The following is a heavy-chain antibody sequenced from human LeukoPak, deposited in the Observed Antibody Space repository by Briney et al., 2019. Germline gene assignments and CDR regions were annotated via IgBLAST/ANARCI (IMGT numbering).Heavy chain of an antibody. V-gene: IGHV4-39*01. CDR2: IYYSGNT. J-gene: IGHJ4*02. Sequence: SETLSLTCAVAGDSISTSNSYWGWIRRPPGKGLGWVGSIYYSGNTYYNPSLKSRVTISVDTSKNQFSLKLTSVTAADTAVYYCARGSPSKWLALDYWGQGTLVTVSS. CDR3: ARGSPSKWLALDY. D-gene: IGHD6-19*01. CDR1: GDSISTSNSY.